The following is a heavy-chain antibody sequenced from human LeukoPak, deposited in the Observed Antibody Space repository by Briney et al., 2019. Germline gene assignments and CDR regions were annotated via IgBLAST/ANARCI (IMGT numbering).Heavy chain of an antibody. CDR2: LIPIFGTA. CDR3: ARDSGTEPYMGKLDY. D-gene: IGHD1-14*01. Sequence: SVKVSCKASGGTFSSYAISWVRQAPGQGLEWRGGLIPIFGTANYAQKFQGRVTITTDESTSTAYMELSSLRSEDTAVYYCARDSGTEPYMGKLDYWGQGTLVTVSS. J-gene: IGHJ4*02. V-gene: IGHV1-69*05. CDR1: GGTFSSYA.